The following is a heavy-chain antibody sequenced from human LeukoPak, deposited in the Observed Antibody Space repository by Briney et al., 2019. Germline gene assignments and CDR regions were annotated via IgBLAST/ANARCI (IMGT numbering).Heavy chain of an antibody. D-gene: IGHD2-15*01. CDR1: GFTFSSYA. J-gene: IGHJ4*02. CDR3: ARQLGYCSDGTCYFDY. Sequence: GGSLRLSCAASGFTFSSYAMSWVRQAPGKGLEWVSGISGSGGSTYYADSVKGRFTISRDNSRNTLYLQMNSLRAEDTAIYYCARQLGYCSDGTCYFDYWGQGALVTVSS. V-gene: IGHV3-23*01. CDR2: ISGSGGST.